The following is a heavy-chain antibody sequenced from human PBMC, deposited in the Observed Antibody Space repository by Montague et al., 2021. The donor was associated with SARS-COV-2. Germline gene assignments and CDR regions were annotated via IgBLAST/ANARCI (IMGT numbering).Heavy chain of an antibody. Sequence: SETLSLTCAVSAGSIRDYYWSWIRQPAGKGLEWIGRIYTTGSSDXSPSLQSRVTMSVDTSKNQASLRLMSVTAADTALYYCARERSYLYWYFDLWGRGTLVTVSS. V-gene: IGHV4-4*07. CDR3: ARERSYLYWYFDL. J-gene: IGHJ2*01. CDR2: IYTTGSS. CDR1: AGSIRDYY.